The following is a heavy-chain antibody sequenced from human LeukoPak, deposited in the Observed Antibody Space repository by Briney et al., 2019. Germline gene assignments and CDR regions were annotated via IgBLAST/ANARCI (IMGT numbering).Heavy chain of an antibody. CDR3: ARARDGHINNWFDP. V-gene: IGHV4-59*01. J-gene: IGHJ5*02. Sequence: PSETLSLTCTVSGGSINSYYWSWIRQPPGKGLEWIGYIYYSGSTSYNPSLKSRVTISVDTSKNQFSLKMSSVTAADTAVYYCARARDGHINNWFDPWGQGTLVIVSS. D-gene: IGHD5-24*01. CDR2: IYYSGST. CDR1: GGSINSYY.